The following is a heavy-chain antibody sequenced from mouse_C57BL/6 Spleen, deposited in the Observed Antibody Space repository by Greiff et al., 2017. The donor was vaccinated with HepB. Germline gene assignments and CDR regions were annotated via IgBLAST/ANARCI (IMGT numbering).Heavy chain of an antibody. Sequence: QVQLQQSGAELVKPGASVKLSCKASGYTFTSYWMHWVKQRPGRGLEWIGRIDPNSGGTKYNEKFKSKATLTVDKPSSTAYMQLSSLTSEDSAVYYCASPYCCYDSSAFDYWGQGTTLTVSS. CDR1: GYTFTSYW. V-gene: IGHV1-72*01. J-gene: IGHJ2*01. CDR2: IDPNSGGT. D-gene: IGHD2-9*01. CDR3: ASPYCCYDSSAFDY.